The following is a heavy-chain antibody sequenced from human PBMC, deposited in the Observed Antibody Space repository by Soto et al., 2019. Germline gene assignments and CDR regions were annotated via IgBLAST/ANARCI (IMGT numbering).Heavy chain of an antibody. CDR2: ISDDGSKK. Sequence: QVQLVESGGGVVQPGRSLRLSCAASGFTFSSYGMHWVRQAPGKGLEWVAVISDDGSKKYYADSVKGRFTISRDNSKNRLYLQMNGLRVEATAVYYCAKGRWIPPQGGFGMDVWGKGTTVSVSS. CDR3: AKGRWIPPQGGFGMDV. D-gene: IGHD1-1*01. V-gene: IGHV3-30*18. CDR1: GFTFSSYG. J-gene: IGHJ6*04.